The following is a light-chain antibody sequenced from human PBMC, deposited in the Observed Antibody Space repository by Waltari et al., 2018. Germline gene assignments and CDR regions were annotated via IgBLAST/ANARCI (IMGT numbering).Light chain of an antibody. CDR2: NVN. CDR3: SSYTTTGSTLL. V-gene: IGLV2-18*02. Sequence: QSALTQPPSVSGSPGQSVTISCTGSSSDVVGYNRVSWYQQPPGAAPKLIIYNVNFRPSGVPDRFSGSKSGYTASLTISGLQAEDEANYYCSSYTTTGSTLLFGGGTELTVL. J-gene: IGLJ2*01. CDR1: SSDVVGYNR.